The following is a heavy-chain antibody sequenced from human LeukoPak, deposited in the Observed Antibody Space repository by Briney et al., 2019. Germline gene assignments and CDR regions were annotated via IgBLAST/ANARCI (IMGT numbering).Heavy chain of an antibody. Sequence: AGGSLRLSCTASGLTFSTYALSWVRQAPGKGLEWVSSIGSSSSNKYYAGSVKGRFTISRDNAKNSLYLQMNSLRAEDTAVYYCAREELENFDYWGQGTLVTVSS. J-gene: IGHJ4*02. CDR3: AREELENFDY. D-gene: IGHD1-1*01. V-gene: IGHV3-21*01. CDR2: IGSSSSNK. CDR1: GLTFSTYA.